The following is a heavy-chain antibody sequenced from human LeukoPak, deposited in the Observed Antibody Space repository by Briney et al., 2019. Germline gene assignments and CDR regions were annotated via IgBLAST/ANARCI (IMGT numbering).Heavy chain of an antibody. CDR3: AKDRDGYNVFDY. J-gene: IGHJ4*02. V-gene: IGHV3-30*18. D-gene: IGHD5-24*01. Sequence: GGSLRLSCTASGFNFGSFGMHWVRQAPGKGLEWVAVISHDGSNKYYADSVKGRFTISRDNSKNTLYLQMNSLRAEDTAVYYCAKDRDGYNVFDYWGQGTLVTVSS. CDR2: ISHDGSNK. CDR1: GFNFGSFG.